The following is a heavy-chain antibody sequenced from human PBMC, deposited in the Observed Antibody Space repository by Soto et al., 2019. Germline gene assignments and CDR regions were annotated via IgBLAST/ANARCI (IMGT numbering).Heavy chain of an antibody. Sequence: ASVKVSCKTSGYTFNTYGINWVRQAPGQGLELMGWISAYDGKTTYAEKFQGRVTMTTDTSTSTAYMELRSLRSDDTAIYYCARDPHEFWTSYWFDPWGQGTTVTVSS. CDR2: ISAYDGKT. V-gene: IGHV1-18*01. CDR1: GYTFNTYG. CDR3: ARDPHEFWTSYWFDP. D-gene: IGHD3-3*01. J-gene: IGHJ5*02.